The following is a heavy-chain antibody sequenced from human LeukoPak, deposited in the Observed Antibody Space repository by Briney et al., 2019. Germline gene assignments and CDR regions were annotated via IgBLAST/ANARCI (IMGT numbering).Heavy chain of an antibody. V-gene: IGHV3-7*01. CDR1: GFSLSNYW. CDR2: INQDGSDK. D-gene: IGHD3-10*01. Sequence: GGSLRLSCAASGFSLSNYWMSWVRQAPGKGLEWVANINQDGSDKYYVDSVMGRFTISKDNAKNSVYLQMNSLRPEDTAIYYCAWYGVTHGLDVWGQGTTVTVSS. CDR3: AWYGVTHGLDV. J-gene: IGHJ6*02.